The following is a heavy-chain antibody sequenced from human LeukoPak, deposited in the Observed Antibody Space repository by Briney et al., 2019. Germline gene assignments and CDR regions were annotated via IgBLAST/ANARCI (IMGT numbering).Heavy chain of an antibody. V-gene: IGHV3-74*01. CDR2: IRSDGTST. D-gene: IGHD2-21*02. CDR1: GFTFDACD. CDR3: ARGGDPVKYYAEYFQY. J-gene: IGHJ1*01. Sequence: GGSLRLSCAASGFTFDACDMHWVRQGPGKGLVWVSRIRSDGTSTSYADSVKGRFTISRDNAKNTLYLQMSSLRAEDTAVYYCARGGDPVKYYAEYFQYWGQGTLVTVSS.